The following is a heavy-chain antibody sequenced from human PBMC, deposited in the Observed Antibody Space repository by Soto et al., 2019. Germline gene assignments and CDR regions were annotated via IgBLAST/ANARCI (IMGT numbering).Heavy chain of an antibody. D-gene: IGHD3-16*02. CDR1: GGSFSCYY. CDR2: INHSGST. CDR3: ARDRGYYDYVWGSYRLTWFDP. Sequence: TSETLSLTCAVYGGSFSCYYWSWIRQPPGKGLEWIGEINHSGSTNYNPSLKSRVTISVDTSKNQFSLKLSSVTAADTAVYYCARDRGYYDYVWGSYRLTWFDPWGQGTLVTVSS. V-gene: IGHV4-34*01. J-gene: IGHJ5*02.